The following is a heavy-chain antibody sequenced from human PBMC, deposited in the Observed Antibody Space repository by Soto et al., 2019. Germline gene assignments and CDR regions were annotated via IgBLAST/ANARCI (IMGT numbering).Heavy chain of an antibody. J-gene: IGHJ6*03. Sequence: AASVKVSCKASGYTFTSYGISWVRQAPGQGLEWMGWISAYNGNTNYAQKLQGRVTMTTDTSTSTAYMELRSLRSDDTAVYYCARVKEARGVIPDYYYMDVWGKGTTVTVSS. CDR2: ISAYNGNT. V-gene: IGHV1-18*01. CDR1: GYTFTSYG. CDR3: ARVKEARGVIPDYYYMDV. D-gene: IGHD3-10*01.